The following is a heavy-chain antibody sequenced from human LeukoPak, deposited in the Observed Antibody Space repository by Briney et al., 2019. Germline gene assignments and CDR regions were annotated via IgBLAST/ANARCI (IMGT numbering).Heavy chain of an antibody. CDR1: GYTFTSYG. J-gene: IGHJ3*02. V-gene: IGHV1-8*01. Sequence: GASVKVSCKASGYTFTSYGINWVRQATGQGLEWMGWMNPNSGNTGYAQKFQGRVTMTRNTSISTAYMELSSLRSEDTAVYYCARVGLPRITARKNAFDIWGQGTMVTVSS. D-gene: IGHD3-10*01. CDR3: ARVGLPRITARKNAFDI. CDR2: MNPNSGNT.